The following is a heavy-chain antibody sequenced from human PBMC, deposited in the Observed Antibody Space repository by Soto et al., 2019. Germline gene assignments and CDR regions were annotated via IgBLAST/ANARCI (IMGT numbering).Heavy chain of an antibody. Sequence: QVQLVESGGGVVQPGRSLRLSCAASGVTFSSYAMHWVRQAPGKGLEWVAVVSYDGSNKYYADSVKGRFTISRDNSKNTLYLQMNSLRAEDTDVYYSARGGRKPQTNIQHWGQGTLATVSS. CDR3: ARGGRKPQTNIQH. J-gene: IGHJ1*01. D-gene: IGHD1-26*01. CDR2: VSYDGSNK. CDR1: GVTFSSYA. V-gene: IGHV3-30*14.